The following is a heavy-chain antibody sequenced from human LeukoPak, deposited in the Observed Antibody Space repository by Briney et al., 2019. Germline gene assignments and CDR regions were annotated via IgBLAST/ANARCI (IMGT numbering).Heavy chain of an antibody. CDR3: ARVTTNWYFDL. V-gene: IGHV4-59*01. J-gene: IGHJ2*01. CDR1: GGSISSYY. D-gene: IGHD4-17*01. Sequence: PSETLSLTCTVSGGSISSYYWSWIRQPPGKGLEWIGYIHYSGSTNYTPSLKSRVTISADTSKKQFSLNLRSVTAADTAVFYCARVTTNWYFDLWGRGTLVTVSS. CDR2: IHYSGST.